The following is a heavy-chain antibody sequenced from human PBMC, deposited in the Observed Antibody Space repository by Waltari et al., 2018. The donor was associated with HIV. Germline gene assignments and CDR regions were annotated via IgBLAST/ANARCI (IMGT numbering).Heavy chain of an antibody. Sequence: QLQLQESGPGLVKPSETLSLTCTVSGGSISSSSYYWGWLRQPPGTGMEWIGSIYYSGSTYYNPSLKSRVTISVDTSKNQFSLKLSSVTAADTAVYYCARQSYYGSGSAYYYYGMDVWGQGTTVTVSS. CDR2: IYYSGST. J-gene: IGHJ6*02. D-gene: IGHD3-10*01. V-gene: IGHV4-39*01. CDR3: ARQSYYGSGSAYYYYGMDV. CDR1: GGSISSSSYY.